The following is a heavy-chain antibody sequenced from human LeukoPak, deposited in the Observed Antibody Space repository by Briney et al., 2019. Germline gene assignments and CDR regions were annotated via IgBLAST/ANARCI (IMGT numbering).Heavy chain of an antibody. CDR1: GFTFSIYP. Sequence: GGSLRLSCAASGFTFSIYPMTWVRQAPGKGPEWVSAILGSGDDTYYAGSMKGRFTVSKDNSKNTLYLHMNSLRAEDTAVYYCAKRLYSTDWSAFDVWGRGTMVTVSS. D-gene: IGHD6-19*01. J-gene: IGHJ3*01. V-gene: IGHV3-23*01. CDR3: AKRLYSTDWSAFDV. CDR2: ILGSGDDT.